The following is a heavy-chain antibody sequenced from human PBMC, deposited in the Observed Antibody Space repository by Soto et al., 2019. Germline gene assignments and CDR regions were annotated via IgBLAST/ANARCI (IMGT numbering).Heavy chain of an antibody. Sequence: EVQLLESGGGLVQPGGSLRLSCAASGFTFNNYAMTWVRQAPGKGLEWVSAISGGGDTTSYADSVKGRFTVSRDGSKNTLYLQMSRLRAEDTALYYCAKGRGGAGSLTPRVDFWGQGTLFTVSS. J-gene: IGHJ4*02. V-gene: IGHV3-23*01. D-gene: IGHD3-10*01. CDR3: AKGRGGAGSLTPRVDF. CDR2: ISGGGDTT. CDR1: GFTFNNYA.